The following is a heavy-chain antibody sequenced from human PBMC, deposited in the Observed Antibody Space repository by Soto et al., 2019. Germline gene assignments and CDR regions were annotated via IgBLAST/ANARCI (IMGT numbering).Heavy chain of an antibody. CDR2: MNEDGGTT. CDR3: AKHLWYGESVFDP. CDR1: GFTFSSYW. D-gene: IGHD3-10*01. J-gene: IGHJ5*02. Sequence: SLRLSCAASGFTFSSYWMHWVRQAPGKGLVWVSRMNEDGGTTDYADSVKGRFTISRDNSKNTLYLQMDSLRVEDTAAYYCAKHLWYGESVFDPWGQGTLVTVSS. V-gene: IGHV3-74*01.